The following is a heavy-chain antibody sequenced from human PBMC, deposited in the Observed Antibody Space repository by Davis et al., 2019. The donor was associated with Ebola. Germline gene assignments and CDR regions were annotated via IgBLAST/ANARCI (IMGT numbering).Heavy chain of an antibody. CDR2: INSDGSST. CDR1: GFTFSSYW. V-gene: IGHV3-74*01. Sequence: GESLKISCAASGFTFSSYWMHWVRQAPGKGLVWVSRINSDGSSTSYADSVKGRFTISRDNAKNTLYLQMNSLRAEDTAVYYCARRGAAAGTGCDYWGQGTLVTVSS. CDR3: ARRGAAAGTGCDY. J-gene: IGHJ4*02. D-gene: IGHD6-13*01.